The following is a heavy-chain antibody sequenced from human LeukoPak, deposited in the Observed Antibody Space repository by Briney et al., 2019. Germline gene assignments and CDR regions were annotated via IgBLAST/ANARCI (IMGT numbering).Heavy chain of an antibody. V-gene: IGHV4-59*11. CDR3: ARSHRVSYTVHSNYYMDV. D-gene: IGHD3-16*01. CDR1: GGSISSHY. Sequence: PSETLSLTCTVSGGSISSHYWSWIRQPPGKGLEWIGYIYYSGSTNYNPSLKSRVTISVDTSKNQFSLKLSSVTAADTAVYYCARSHRVSYTVHSNYYMDVWGKGTTVTVSS. J-gene: IGHJ6*03. CDR2: IYYSGST.